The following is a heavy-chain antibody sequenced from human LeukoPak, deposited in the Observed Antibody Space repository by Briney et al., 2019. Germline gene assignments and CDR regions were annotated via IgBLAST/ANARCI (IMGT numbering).Heavy chain of an antibody. V-gene: IGHV3-21*01. CDR2: ISSSSSYI. CDR1: GFTFSNYS. CDR3: ASLIAARHPFDY. J-gene: IGHJ4*02. D-gene: IGHD6-6*01. Sequence: GGSLRLSCAASGFTFSNYSMNWVRQAPGKGLEWVSSISSSSSYIYYADSVKGRFTISRDNAKNSLYLQMNSLRAEDTAVYYCASLIAARHPFDYWGQGTLVTVSS.